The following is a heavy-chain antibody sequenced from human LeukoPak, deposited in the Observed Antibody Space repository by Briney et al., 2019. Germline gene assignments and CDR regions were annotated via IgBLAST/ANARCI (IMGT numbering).Heavy chain of an antibody. Sequence: ASVKVSCKASGYTFTSYYMHWVRQAPGQGLEWMGIINPSGGSTSYAQKFQGRVTMTRDTSIGTAYMELSRLRSDDTAVYYCARGTYYDLWSGYYSLSFLDYWGQGTLVTVSS. V-gene: IGHV1-46*01. CDR1: GYTFTSYY. D-gene: IGHD3-3*01. CDR3: ARGTYYDLWSGYYSLSFLDY. CDR2: INPSGGST. J-gene: IGHJ4*02.